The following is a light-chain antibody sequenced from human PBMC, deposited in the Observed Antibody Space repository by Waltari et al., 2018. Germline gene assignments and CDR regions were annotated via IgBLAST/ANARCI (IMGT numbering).Light chain of an antibody. J-gene: IGKJ1*01. CDR2: GAS. CDR1: QSVSRA. CDR3: QHYLRLPVT. V-gene: IGKV3-20*01. Sequence: LSCRASQSVSRALAGYQQKPGQAPRLLIYGASTRATGIPDRFSGSGSGTDFSLTISRLEPDDFAVYYCQHYLRLPVTFGQGTTVEI.